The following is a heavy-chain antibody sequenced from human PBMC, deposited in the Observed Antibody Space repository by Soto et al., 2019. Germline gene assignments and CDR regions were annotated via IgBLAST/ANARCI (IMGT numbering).Heavy chain of an antibody. CDR3: ARASGFWSGYYLDY. V-gene: IGHV3-21*01. CDR2: ISSSSSYI. J-gene: IGHJ4*02. D-gene: IGHD3-3*01. Sequence: PGGSLRLSCAASGFTFSSYSMNWVRQAPGKGLEWVSSISSSSSYIYYADSVKGRFTISRDNAKNSLYLQMNSLRAEDTAVYYCARASGFWSGYYLDYWGQGTLVTVSS. CDR1: GFTFSSYS.